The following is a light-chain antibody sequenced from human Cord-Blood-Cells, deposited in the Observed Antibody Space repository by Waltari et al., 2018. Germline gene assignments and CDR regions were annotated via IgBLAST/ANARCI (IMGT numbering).Light chain of an antibody. J-gene: IGKJ4*01. Sequence: AIQLPQSPSSLSASVGDRVTITCRASQGISSALAWYQQKPGQAPKLLIYDASSLESGVPSRFSGSGSGTDFTLTISSLQPEDFATYYCQQFNSYPLTFGGGTKVEIK. V-gene: IGKV1-13*02. CDR3: QQFNSYPLT. CDR1: QGISSA. CDR2: DAS.